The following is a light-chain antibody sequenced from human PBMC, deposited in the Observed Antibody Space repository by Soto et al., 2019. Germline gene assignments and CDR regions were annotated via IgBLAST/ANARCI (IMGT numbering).Light chain of an antibody. V-gene: IGLV2-11*01. Sequence: QSALTQPRSVSGSPGQSVTISCTVTSSDVGGYNYVSWYQQRPGKAPKLMIYDVSKRPSGVPDRFSGSKSGNTASLTISGLQAEDEAEYYCCSYAGSYTYVFGPGTKVTVL. CDR2: DVS. J-gene: IGLJ1*01. CDR3: CSYAGSYTYV. CDR1: SSDVGGYNY.